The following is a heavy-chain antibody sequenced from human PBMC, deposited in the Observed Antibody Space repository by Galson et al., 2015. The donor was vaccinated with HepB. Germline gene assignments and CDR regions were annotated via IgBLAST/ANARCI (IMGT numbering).Heavy chain of an antibody. CDR3: AKPPSRAVAAPKPYYFDY. V-gene: IGHV3-30*02. Sequence: SLRLSCAASGFTFSSYGMHWVRQAPGKGLEWVAFIRYDGSNKYYADSVKGRFTISRDNSKNTLYLQMNSLRAEDTAVYYCAKPPSRAVAAPKPYYFDYWGQGTLVTVSS. J-gene: IGHJ4*02. CDR2: IRYDGSNK. D-gene: IGHD6-19*01. CDR1: GFTFSSYG.